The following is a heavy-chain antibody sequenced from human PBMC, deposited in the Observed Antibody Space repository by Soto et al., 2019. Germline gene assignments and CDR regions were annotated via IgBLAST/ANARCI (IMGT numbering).Heavy chain of an antibody. CDR1: GGSIYSSSCY. CDR2: IYYSGST. CDR3: ARQGSRWELVPYAVDI. V-gene: IGHV4-39*01. Sequence: QLQLQESGPGLVKPSETLSLTCTVSGGSIYSSSCYWGWIRQPPGKGLEWIGNIYYSGSTYYNVPLKSRVTISEDTSTTQFSLKLSCVTAADTAVYYCARQGSRWELVPYAVDIWGRGTMVAVSS. D-gene: IGHD1-26*01. J-gene: IGHJ3*02.